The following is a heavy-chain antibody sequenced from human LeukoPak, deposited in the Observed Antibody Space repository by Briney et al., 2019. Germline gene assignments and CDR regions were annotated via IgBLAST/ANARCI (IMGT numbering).Heavy chain of an antibody. V-gene: IGHV3-23*01. J-gene: IGHJ4*02. D-gene: IGHD3-10*01. Sequence: PGGSLRLSCAASGFTFSSYAMSWVRQAPGKGLEWVSAISGSGGSTYYADSVKGRFTISRDNSKNTLYLQMNSLRAEDTAVYYCAKDGSGSYYNLWYFDYWGQGTLVTVSS. CDR2: ISGSGGST. CDR3: AKDGSGSYYNLWYFDY. CDR1: GFTFSSYA.